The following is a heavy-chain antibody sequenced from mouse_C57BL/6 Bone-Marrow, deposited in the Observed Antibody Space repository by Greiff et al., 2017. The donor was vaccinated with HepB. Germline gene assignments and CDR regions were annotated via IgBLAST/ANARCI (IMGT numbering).Heavy chain of an antibody. Sequence: EVKLVESGGGLVKPGGSLKLSCAASGFTFSSYAMSWVRQTPEKRLEWVATISDGGSYTYYPDNVKGRFTISRDNAKNNLYLQMSHLKSEDTAMYYCARGGGYWGQGTTLTVSS. CDR1: GFTFSSYA. J-gene: IGHJ2*01. CDR2: ISDGGSYT. CDR3: ARGGGY. V-gene: IGHV5-4*03.